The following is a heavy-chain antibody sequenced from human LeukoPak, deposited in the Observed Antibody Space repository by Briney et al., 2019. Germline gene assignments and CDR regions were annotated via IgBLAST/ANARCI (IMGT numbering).Heavy chain of an antibody. D-gene: IGHD6-19*01. CDR2: IYHSGST. J-gene: IGHJ4*02. CDR3: ARTVAGLFDY. V-gene: IGHV4-30-2*01. CDR1: GGSISSGGYS. Sequence: PSQTLSLTCAVSGGSISSGGYSWSWIRQPPGKGLEWIGYIYHSGSTYCNPSLKSRVTISVDRSKNQFSLKLSSVTAADTAVYYCARTVAGLFDYWGQGTLVTVSS.